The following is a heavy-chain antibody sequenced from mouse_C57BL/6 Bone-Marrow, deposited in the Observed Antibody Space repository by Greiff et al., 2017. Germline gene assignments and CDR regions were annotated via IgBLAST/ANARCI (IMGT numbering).Heavy chain of an antibody. J-gene: IGHJ2*01. D-gene: IGHD2-4*01. V-gene: IGHV1-64*01. Sequence: LQPGAELVKPGASVKLSCKASGYTFTSYWLHWVKQRPGQGLEWIGMIHPNSGSTNYNEKFKSKATLTVDKSSSTAYMQLSSLTSEDSAVYYCARGIYYDYVDYWGQGTTPTVSS. CDR3: ARGIYYDYVDY. CDR1: GYTFTSYW. CDR2: IHPNSGST.